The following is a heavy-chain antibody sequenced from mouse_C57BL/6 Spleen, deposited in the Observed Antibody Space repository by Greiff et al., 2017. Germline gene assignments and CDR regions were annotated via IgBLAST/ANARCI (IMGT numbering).Heavy chain of an antibody. Sequence: VQLQQPGAELVRPGSSVKLSCKASGYTFTSYWMDWVKQRPGQGLEWIGNIYPSDSETHYNQKFKDKATLTVDKSSSTAYMQLSSLTSEDSAVYYCAIGEGSWFAYWGQGTLVTVSA. V-gene: IGHV1-61*01. CDR2: IYPSDSET. CDR3: AIGEGSWFAY. J-gene: IGHJ3*01. CDR1: GYTFTSYW.